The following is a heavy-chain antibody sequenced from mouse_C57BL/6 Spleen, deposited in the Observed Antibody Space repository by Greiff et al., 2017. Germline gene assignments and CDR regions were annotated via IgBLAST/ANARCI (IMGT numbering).Heavy chain of an antibody. V-gene: IGHV2-5*01. D-gene: IGHD4-1*01. CDR3: AKRLGDWYFEV. Sequence: LQESGPGLVQPSQSLSITCPVSGFSLTSYGVHWVRQSPGKGLEWLGVIWRGGSTDYNAAFMSNLSITKDNSKSQVFFKMNSLQADDTAIYYWAKRLGDWYFEVWGTGTTVTVAS. J-gene: IGHJ1*03. CDR2: IWRGGST. CDR1: GFSLTSYG.